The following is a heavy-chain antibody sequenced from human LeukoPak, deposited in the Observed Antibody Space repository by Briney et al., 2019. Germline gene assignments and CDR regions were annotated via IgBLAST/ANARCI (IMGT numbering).Heavy chain of an antibody. J-gene: IGHJ6*02. CDR1: GFTFSSYW. Sequence: PGGSLSLSCAASGFTFSSYWMHWVRQAPGKGLVWVSRINSDGSSTSYADSVKGRFTISRDNAKNTLYLQMNSLRAEDTAVYYCARDVYGSGSYYYYYYGMDVWGQGTTVTVSS. CDR3: ARDVYGSGSYYYYYYGMDV. V-gene: IGHV3-74*01. CDR2: INSDGSST. D-gene: IGHD3-10*01.